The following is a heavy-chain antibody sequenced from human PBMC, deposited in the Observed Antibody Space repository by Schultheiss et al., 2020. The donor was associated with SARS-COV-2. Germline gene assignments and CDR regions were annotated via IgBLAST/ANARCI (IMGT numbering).Heavy chain of an antibody. CDR2: IYSGGST. Sequence: GGSLRLSCAASGFSFNSYTMNWVRQAPGKGLEWVSVIYSGGSTYYADSVKGRFTISRDNSKNTLYLQMNSLRAEDTAVYYCARDQFAGIVPGGYGMDVWGQGTTVTVSS. CDR3: ARDQFAGIVPGGYGMDV. D-gene: IGHD1-26*01. V-gene: IGHV3-53*01. J-gene: IGHJ6*02. CDR1: GFSFNSYT.